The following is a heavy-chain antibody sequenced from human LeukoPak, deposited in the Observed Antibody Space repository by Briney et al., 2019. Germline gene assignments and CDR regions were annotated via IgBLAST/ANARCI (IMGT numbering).Heavy chain of an antibody. CDR3: VRDLYWAFDS. V-gene: IGHV3-48*02. Sequence: GGSLRPSCAASGFTFSSFSMNWVRQAPGKGLEWVSYITRDTTSISYAVSVKGRFTISRDNAKNSLYLQMNSLTDEDTAAYYCVRDLYWAFDSWGQGALVTVSP. D-gene: IGHD2-8*02. CDR1: GFTFSSFS. CDR2: ITRDTTSI. J-gene: IGHJ4*02.